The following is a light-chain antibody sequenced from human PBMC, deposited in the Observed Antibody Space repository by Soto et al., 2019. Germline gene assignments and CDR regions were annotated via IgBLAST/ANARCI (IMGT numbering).Light chain of an antibody. CDR2: LEGSGSY. J-gene: IGLJ2*01. CDR3: ETWDSNTKV. Sequence: QPVLTQSSSASASLGSSVKLTCTLSSGHSSYIIAWHQQQPGKAPRYLMKLEGSGSYNKGSGVPDRFSGSSSGADRYLTISNLPLEEEADYYCETWDSNTKVFGGGTKLTVL. CDR1: SGHSSYI. V-gene: IGLV4-60*01.